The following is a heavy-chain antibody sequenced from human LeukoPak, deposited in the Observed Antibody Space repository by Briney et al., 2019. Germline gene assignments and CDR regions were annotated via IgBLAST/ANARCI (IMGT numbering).Heavy chain of an antibody. V-gene: IGHV3-48*04. CDR3: ARDQIAYFDY. CDR2: ISGTGLAI. D-gene: IGHD2-15*01. Sequence: GGSLRPSCVASGFSLVSFSMSWVRQAPGKGREWVSFISGTGLAIYDADSVKGRFTISRDNAKNSLYLQMNSLRAEDTALYYCARDQIAYFDYWGQGTLVTVSS. CDR1: GFSLVSFS. J-gene: IGHJ4*02.